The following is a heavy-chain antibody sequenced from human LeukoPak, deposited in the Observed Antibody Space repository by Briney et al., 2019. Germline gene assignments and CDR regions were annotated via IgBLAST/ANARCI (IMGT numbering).Heavy chain of an antibody. J-gene: IGHJ3*02. V-gene: IGHV1-46*01. D-gene: IGHD3-10*01. CDR1: GYTFTSYY. CDR2: INTSGGST. CDR3: ARVRSRVRGAFDI. Sequence: EASVKVSCKASGYTFTSYYMRWVRQAPGQGLEWMGIINTSGGSTSYAQKFQGRVTMTRDTPTSTVYMQLSILRSEDTAVYDCARVRSRVRGAFDIWGQGTMVTVSS.